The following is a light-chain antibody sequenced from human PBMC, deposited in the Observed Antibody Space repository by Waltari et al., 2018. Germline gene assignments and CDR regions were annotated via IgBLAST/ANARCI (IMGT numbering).Light chain of an antibody. Sequence: QSALTQPASVSGSPGQSVTISCTGTSSDVGGYKYVSWYQQHADKAPKRLSFGVSYRPSGVSDRVSASKSGNTAYLTISGLQAEDEADYYCSSYTSSSTLIFGGGTKLTVL. V-gene: IGLV2-14*01. CDR3: SSYTSSSTLI. J-gene: IGLJ2*01. CDR2: GVS. CDR1: SSDVGGYKY.